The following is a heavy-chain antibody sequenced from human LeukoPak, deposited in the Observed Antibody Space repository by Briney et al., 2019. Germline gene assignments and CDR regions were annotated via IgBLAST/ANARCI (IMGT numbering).Heavy chain of an antibody. CDR2: ISYDGSNK. D-gene: IGHD1-26*01. Sequence: PGGSLRLSCAASGFTFSSYGMHWVRQAPGKGLEWVAVISYDGSNKYYADSVKGRFTISRDNSKSTLYLQMNSLRAEDTAVYYCAKVELALGGGQVDDYWGQGTLVTVSS. CDR1: GFTFSSYG. V-gene: IGHV3-30*18. CDR3: AKVELALGGGQVDDY. J-gene: IGHJ4*02.